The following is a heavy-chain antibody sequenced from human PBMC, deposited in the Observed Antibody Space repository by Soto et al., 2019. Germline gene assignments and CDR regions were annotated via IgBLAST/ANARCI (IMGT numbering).Heavy chain of an antibody. V-gene: IGHV1-3*01. CDR1: GYTFTSYA. D-gene: IGHD2-2*02. J-gene: IGHJ5*02. CDR2: INAGNGNT. CDR3: ASSFTVPAAIGS. Sequence: QVQLVQSGAEVKKPGASVKVSCKASGYTFTSYAMHWVRQAPGQRLEWMGWINAGNGNTKYSQKSQGRVTITRDTSASTAYMELSRLRSEDTAVYYCASSFTVPAAIGSWGQGTLVTVSS.